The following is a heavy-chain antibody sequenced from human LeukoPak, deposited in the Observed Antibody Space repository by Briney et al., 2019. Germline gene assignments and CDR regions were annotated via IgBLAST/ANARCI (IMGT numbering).Heavy chain of an antibody. Sequence: GGSLRLSCAASGFTFSSYAMNWVRQAPGKGLEWVAAISTTSGNIYYADSVKGRFTISRDNAKNSLYLQMNSLRAEDTAVYYCAELGITMIGGVWGKGTTVTISS. CDR3: AELGITMIGGV. J-gene: IGHJ6*04. CDR2: ISTTSGNI. V-gene: IGHV3-21*01. CDR1: GFTFSSYA. D-gene: IGHD3-10*02.